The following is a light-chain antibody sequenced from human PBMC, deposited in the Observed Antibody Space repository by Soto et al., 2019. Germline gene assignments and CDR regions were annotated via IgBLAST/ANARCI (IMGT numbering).Light chain of an antibody. V-gene: IGLV2-14*01. CDR2: EVF. CDR1: GSDVGAYSY. CDR3: LSYTGSDMLGV. Sequence: QSALTQPASVSGSPGQAITISCTGTGSDVGAYSYVSWYQHHPGKAPKLIIYEVFNRPSGVSDRFSGSKSGNTASLTISGLQAEDEADYYCLSYTGSDMLGVFGTGTKLTVL. J-gene: IGLJ1*01.